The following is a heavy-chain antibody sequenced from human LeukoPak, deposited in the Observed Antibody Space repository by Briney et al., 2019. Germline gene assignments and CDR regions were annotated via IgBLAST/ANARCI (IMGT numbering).Heavy chain of an antibody. CDR2: IYPGDSDT. CDR3: ARFSGREYYFDY. CDR1: GHSFTNYW. D-gene: IGHD3-10*01. J-gene: IGHJ4*02. Sequence: GESLKISCKESGHSFTNYWIALVRQMPGKGLDLMGIIYPGDSDTRYSPSFQGQVTISADKSISTAYLQWSSLKASDTAVYYCARFSGREYYFDYWGQGTPVAVSS. V-gene: IGHV5-51*01.